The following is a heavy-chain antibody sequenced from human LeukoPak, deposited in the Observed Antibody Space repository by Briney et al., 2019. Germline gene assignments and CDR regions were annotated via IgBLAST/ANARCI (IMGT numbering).Heavy chain of an antibody. CDR2: IIPIFGTA. D-gene: IGHD5-18*01. J-gene: IGHJ4*02. CDR1: GGTFSSYA. CDR3: ARGSVEGYSYGYLGIDY. Sequence: SVKVSCKASGGTFSSYAISWVRQAHGQGLEWMGVIIPIFGTANYAQKFQGRVTITADESTSTAYMELSSLRSEDTAVYYCARGSVEGYSYGYLGIDYWGQGTLVTVSS. V-gene: IGHV1-69*13.